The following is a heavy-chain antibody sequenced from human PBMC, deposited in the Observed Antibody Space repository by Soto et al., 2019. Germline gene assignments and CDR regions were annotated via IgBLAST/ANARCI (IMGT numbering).Heavy chain of an antibody. D-gene: IGHD3-10*01. CDR1: GGTFNKYA. CDR3: ATPTPLRGAMITNINFDF. V-gene: IGHV1-69*13. Sequence: VASVKVSCKASGGTFNKYAINWVRQAAGQGLDWMGGVTPPFEAPNYPQNFQGRLTITADESTSTAYMELSNLKSDDTAVYYCATPTPLRGAMITNINFDFWGQGTPVTVSS. J-gene: IGHJ4*02. CDR2: VTPPFEAP.